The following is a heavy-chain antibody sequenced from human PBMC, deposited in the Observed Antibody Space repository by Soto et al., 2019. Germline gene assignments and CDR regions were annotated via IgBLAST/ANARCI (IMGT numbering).Heavy chain of an antibody. CDR1: GYTFTSSE. Sequence: QVQLVQSGAEVKKPGASVKVSCKASGYTFTSSEINWVRQATGQGLEWMGWRNPNRGKTGYAQKFQGRVTMTRNTSISTAYMELSSLRSEDTAVYYCAWTLYGDNVDYWGQGTLVTVSS. J-gene: IGHJ4*02. CDR2: RNPNRGKT. CDR3: AWTLYGDNVDY. V-gene: IGHV1-8*01. D-gene: IGHD4-17*01.